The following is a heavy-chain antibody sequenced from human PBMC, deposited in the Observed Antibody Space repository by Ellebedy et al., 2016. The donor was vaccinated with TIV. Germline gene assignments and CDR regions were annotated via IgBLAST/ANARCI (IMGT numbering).Heavy chain of an antibody. CDR1: GYTFTRYG. J-gene: IGHJ2*01. Sequence: ASVKVSCXVSGYTFTRYGMSWVRQAPGQGLEWLGWIAVYNGHTKYAQKFQDRVVMTTETATNTVYMELRSLRSDDTAVYYCARSRLGGSHWYFDFWGRGTLVTVSS. V-gene: IGHV1-18*01. CDR2: IAVYNGHT. D-gene: IGHD3-10*01. CDR3: ARSRLGGSHWYFDF.